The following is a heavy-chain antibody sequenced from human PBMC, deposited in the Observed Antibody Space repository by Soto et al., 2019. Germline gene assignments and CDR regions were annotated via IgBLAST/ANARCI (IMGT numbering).Heavy chain of an antibody. D-gene: IGHD3-3*02. J-gene: IGHJ6*02. CDR1: RGTFSSSA. Sequence: QVQLVQSGAEVKKPGSSLKVSCKASRGTFSSSAFSWVRQAPGQGLEWMGGIMPIFRTADYAQKFQGRVTITADESTSTAYMELSSLRSEDTGVYYCAGDKDRQQLGGNYYYIMDVWGQGTTVTVSS. CDR2: IMPIFRTA. V-gene: IGHV1-69*12. CDR3: AGDKDRQQLGGNYYYIMDV.